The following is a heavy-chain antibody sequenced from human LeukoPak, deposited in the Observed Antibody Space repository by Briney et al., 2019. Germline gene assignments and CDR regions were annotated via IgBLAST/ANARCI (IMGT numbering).Heavy chain of an antibody. CDR1: GYTLTELS. CDR2: LDPEDGET. CDR3: ATRHDILTGYSDV. D-gene: IGHD3-9*01. Sequence: GASVKVSCKVSGYTLTELSMHWVRQAPGKGLEWMGGLDPEDGETIYAQKFQGRVTMTEDTSTDTAYMELSSLRSEDTAVYYCATRHDILTGYSDVWGQGTTVTVSS. J-gene: IGHJ6*02. V-gene: IGHV1-24*01.